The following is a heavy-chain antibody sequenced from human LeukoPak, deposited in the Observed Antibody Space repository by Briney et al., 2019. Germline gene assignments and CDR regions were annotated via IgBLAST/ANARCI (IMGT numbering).Heavy chain of an antibody. CDR1: GFIVSGDF. Sequence: GGSLRLSCAASGFIVSGDFMSWVRQAPGKGLEWVSVIYSDGSTYYADSVKGRFTITRDNSKNTLDLQMTGLRAEDTAVYYCARERGRGRDSPWFDYWGQGTLVTVSS. CDR3: ARERGRGRDSPWFDY. J-gene: IGHJ4*02. D-gene: IGHD1-26*01. V-gene: IGHV3-53*01. CDR2: IYSDGST.